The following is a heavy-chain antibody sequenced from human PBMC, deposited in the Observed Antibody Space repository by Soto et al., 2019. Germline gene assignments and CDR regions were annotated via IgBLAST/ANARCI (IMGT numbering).Heavy chain of an antibody. Sequence: ASVKVSCKASGYSFTSHDINWVRQATGQGLEWMGWINPNNGDTGYAQKFQGRVTMTRSTSISTAYMELKDLRPEDTAVYFCARVTEDCTATICHVAGYNWFDPWGQGTLVTVSS. CDR1: GYSFTSHD. D-gene: IGHD2-8*02. CDR3: ARVTEDCTATICHVAGYNWFDP. CDR2: INPNNGDT. J-gene: IGHJ5*02. V-gene: IGHV1-8*01.